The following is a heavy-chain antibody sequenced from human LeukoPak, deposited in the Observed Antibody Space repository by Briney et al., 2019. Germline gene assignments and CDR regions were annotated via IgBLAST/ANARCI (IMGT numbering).Heavy chain of an antibody. CDR2: IYSGGST. CDR3: ATDGGNSVYFQH. Sequence: GGSLRLSCAASGFTVSSNSMSWVRQAPGKGLEWVSVIYSGGSTYYADSVKGRFTISRDNSKNTLYLQMNSLRAEDTAVYYCATDGGNSVYFQHWGQGTLVTVSS. CDR1: GFTVSSNS. D-gene: IGHD4-23*01. J-gene: IGHJ1*01. V-gene: IGHV3-53*01.